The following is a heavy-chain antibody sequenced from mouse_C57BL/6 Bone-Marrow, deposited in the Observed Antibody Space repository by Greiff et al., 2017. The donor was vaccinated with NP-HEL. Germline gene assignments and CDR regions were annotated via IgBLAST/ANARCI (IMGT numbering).Heavy chain of an antibody. CDR2: ISNGGGST. CDR3: ARPLHYYGWGPAMDY. J-gene: IGHJ4*01. V-gene: IGHV5-12*01. D-gene: IGHD1-1*01. CDR1: GFTFSDYY. Sequence: EVHLVESGGGLVQPGGSLKLSCAASGFTFSDYYMYWVRQTPEKRLEWVAYISNGGGSTYYPDTVKGRFTISRDNAKNTLYLQMSRLKSEDTAMYYCARPLHYYGWGPAMDYWGQGTSVTVSS.